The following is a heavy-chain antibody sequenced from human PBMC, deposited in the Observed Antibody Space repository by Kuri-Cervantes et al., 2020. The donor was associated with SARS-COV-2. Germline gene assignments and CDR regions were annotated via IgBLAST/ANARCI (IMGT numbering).Heavy chain of an antibody. D-gene: IGHD3-3*01. CDR1: GFTFSSYA. J-gene: IGHJ6*02. CDR2: LSGSGGST. Sequence: GESLKISCVASGFTFSSYAMSWVRQAPGKGLEWVSGLSGSGGSTHYTDSVKGRFTISRDNSKNKLNLQMNSLRGEDTAVHYCAKGTSGYPYYGMDVWGQGTTVTVSS. V-gene: IGHV3-23*01. CDR3: AKGTSGYPYYGMDV.